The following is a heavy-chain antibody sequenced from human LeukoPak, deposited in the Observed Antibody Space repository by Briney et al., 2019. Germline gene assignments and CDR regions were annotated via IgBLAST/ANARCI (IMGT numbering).Heavy chain of an antibody. D-gene: IGHD3/OR15-3a*01. J-gene: IGHJ3*02. CDR1: GGTFSSYA. Sequence: GASVKVSCKASGGTFSSYAISWVRQAPGQGLEWMGGIIPIFGTANYAQKFQGRVTITADESTSTAYMELSSLRSEDTAVYYCARVGVGLGAFDIWGQGTMVTVSS. CDR2: IIPIFGTA. V-gene: IGHV1-69*01. CDR3: ARVGVGLGAFDI.